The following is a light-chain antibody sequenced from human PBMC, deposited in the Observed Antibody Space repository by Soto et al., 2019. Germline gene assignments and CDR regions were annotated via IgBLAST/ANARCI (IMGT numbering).Light chain of an antibody. Sequence: QSALTQPASVSGAPGQWITISCTGTSSDVGGYNYVSWYQQHPGTAPKLLIYDVSNRPSGVSNRFSGSKSGNSASLTVSELQAEDEADYYSNAYTSSSVVFGGGTKLTVL. V-gene: IGLV2-14*01. J-gene: IGLJ2*01. CDR2: DVS. CDR3: NAYTSSSVV. CDR1: SSDVGGYNY.